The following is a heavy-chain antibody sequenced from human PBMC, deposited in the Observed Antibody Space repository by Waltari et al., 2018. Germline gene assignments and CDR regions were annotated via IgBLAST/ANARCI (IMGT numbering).Heavy chain of an antibody. Sequence: QVQLVQSGAEVKPPGSSVQVSCPSSGGPFSSVGLHWLRQAPGQGLEWMGKIIPMPGITDYEQKFQGRLRITADRSTTTGYMELRSLGSEDTAIYYCARRVSTKGAFEVWGRGTLVTVSP. J-gene: IGHJ3*01. CDR2: IIPMPGIT. V-gene: IGHV1-69*02. CDR1: GGPFSSVG. D-gene: IGHD5-12*01. CDR3: ARRVSTKGAFEV.